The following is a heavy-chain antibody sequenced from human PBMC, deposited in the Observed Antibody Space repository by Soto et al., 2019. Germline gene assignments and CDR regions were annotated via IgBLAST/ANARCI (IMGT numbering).Heavy chain of an antibody. Sequence: QVQLQESGPGLVKPSETLSLTCTVSGGSISSYYWSWIRQPPGKGLEWIGYIYYSGSTNYNPSLKSRVTISVDTSKNQFSLKLSSVTAADTAVYYCARSTPFPYYYGSGSSAPFDYWGQGTLVTVSS. J-gene: IGHJ4*02. CDR2: IYYSGST. CDR1: GGSISSYY. CDR3: ARSTPFPYYYGSGSSAPFDY. V-gene: IGHV4-59*01. D-gene: IGHD3-10*01.